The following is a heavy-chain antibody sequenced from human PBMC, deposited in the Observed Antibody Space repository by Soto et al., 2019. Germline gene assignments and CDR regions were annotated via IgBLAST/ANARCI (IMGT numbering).Heavy chain of an antibody. CDR1: GFNFTSYT. CDR2: ISSSCHS. J-gene: IGHJ6*02. Sequence: PGGSLRLSCAASGFNFTSYTINWARQAPGKRLECLASISSSCHSLSTDSVRGRVTISRDNAKHSVYLQINSLRAEDTAVYLCARDCSGGSCYPGMDVWGQGTTVTVSS. V-gene: IGHV3-21*01. CDR3: ARDCSGGSCYPGMDV. D-gene: IGHD2-15*01.